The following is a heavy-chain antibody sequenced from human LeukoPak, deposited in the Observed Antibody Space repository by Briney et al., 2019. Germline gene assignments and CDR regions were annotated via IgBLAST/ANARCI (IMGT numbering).Heavy chain of an antibody. J-gene: IGHJ4*02. CDR1: GFAFSSNA. D-gene: IGHD6-13*01. CDR2: IGGSGGST. CDR3: AKVNKGTAAAAYYFDY. Sequence: PGGSLRPSCAASGFAFSSNAMSSVRQAPGKGLEWVSAIGGSGGSTFYADSVKGRFTVSRDNSKNTLYLQMNSLRADDTAVYYCAKVNKGTAAAAYYFDYWGQGTLVTVSS. V-gene: IGHV3-23*01.